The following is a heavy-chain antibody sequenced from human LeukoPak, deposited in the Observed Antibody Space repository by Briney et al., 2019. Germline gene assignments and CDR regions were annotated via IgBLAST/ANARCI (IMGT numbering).Heavy chain of an antibody. CDR1: GFTVSSNY. Sequence: GGSLRLSCAASGFTVSSNYMSWVRQAPGKGLEWVAVISYDGSNKYYADSVKGRFTISRDNSKNTLYLQMNSLRAEDTAVYYCARSYSSGWYDGCDYWGQGTLVTVSS. CDR2: ISYDGSNK. J-gene: IGHJ4*02. CDR3: ARSYSSGWYDGCDY. D-gene: IGHD6-19*01. V-gene: IGHV3-30-3*01.